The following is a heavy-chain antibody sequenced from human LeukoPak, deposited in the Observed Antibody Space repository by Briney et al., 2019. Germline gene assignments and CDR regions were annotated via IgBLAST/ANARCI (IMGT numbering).Heavy chain of an antibody. V-gene: IGHV4-59*01. CDR2: IYYSVST. CDR3: ARGAYSSGPRVCAFDI. J-gene: IGHJ3*02. Sequence: SETLSLTCTVSGGSISSYYWSWIRQPPGKGLEWIGYIYYSVSTNYNPSLKRRVTISVDTSKNQFSLKLSSVTAADTAVYYCARGAYSSGPRVCAFDIWGQGTMVTVSS. D-gene: IGHD6-19*01. CDR1: GGSISSYY.